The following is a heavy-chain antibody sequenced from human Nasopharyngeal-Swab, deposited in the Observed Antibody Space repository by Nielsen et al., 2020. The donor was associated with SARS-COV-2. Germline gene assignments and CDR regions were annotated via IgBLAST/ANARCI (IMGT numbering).Heavy chain of an antibody. V-gene: IGHV1-3*01. Sequence: WVRQAPGRRLAWMGWINAGNGNTKYSQRFQGRVTIARVTCASTAYMELSSLRSEDTAVYYCARFSEYSSSTDRDYDGMGVWGQGTTVTVSS. CDR2: INAGNGNT. J-gene: IGHJ6*02. CDR3: ARFSEYSSSTDRDYDGMGV. D-gene: IGHD6-6*01.